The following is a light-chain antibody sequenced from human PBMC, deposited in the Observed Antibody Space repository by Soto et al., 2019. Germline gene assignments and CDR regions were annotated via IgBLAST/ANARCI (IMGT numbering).Light chain of an antibody. V-gene: IGKV4-1*01. CDR1: QSVLYSTDNKNY. Sequence: DIVTTQSPDSLAVSLGERATINCKSSQSVLYSTDNKNYLAWYQQKPGQPPKLLIYWASTRDSGVPDRFSGSGSGTDFTLTISGLQAEDVAVYYCQQYFSAPLTFGGGTKVEIK. CDR3: QQYFSAPLT. CDR2: WAS. J-gene: IGKJ4*01.